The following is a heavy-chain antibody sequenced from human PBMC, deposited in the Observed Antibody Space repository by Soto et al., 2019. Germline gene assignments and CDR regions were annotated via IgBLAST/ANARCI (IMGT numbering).Heavy chain of an antibody. V-gene: IGHV3-23*01. Sequence: GGSLRLSCAASGFTFSSYTMSLVRQAPGKVLEWVSAISCSGGSTYYAASVKGRFTISRDNSKNTLYLQMNSLRAEDTAVYYCAKDSVSGSYHYFDYWGQGTLVTVSS. CDR1: GFTFSSYT. D-gene: IGHD1-26*01. CDR2: ISCSGGST. CDR3: AKDSVSGSYHYFDY. J-gene: IGHJ4*02.